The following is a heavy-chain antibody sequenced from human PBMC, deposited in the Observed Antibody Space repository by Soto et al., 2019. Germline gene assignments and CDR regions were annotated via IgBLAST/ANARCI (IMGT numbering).Heavy chain of an antibody. CDR3: ARDSRGDDSSGYYYFHYYYGMDV. J-gene: IGHJ6*02. V-gene: IGHV4-4*02. CDR1: GGSISSSNW. CDR2: IYHSGST. Sequence: SETLSLTCAVSGGSISSSNWWSWARQPPGKGLEWIGEIYHSGSTNYNPSLKSRVTISVDKSKNQFSLKLSSVTAADTAVYYCARDSRGDDSSGYYYFHYYYGMDVWGQGTTVTVSS. D-gene: IGHD3-22*01.